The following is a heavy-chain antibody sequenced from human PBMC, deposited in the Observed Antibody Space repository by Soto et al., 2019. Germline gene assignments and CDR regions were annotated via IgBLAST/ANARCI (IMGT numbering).Heavy chain of an antibody. CDR3: ARARANVAPNWFDP. CDR1: GYTFSDYY. V-gene: IGHV1-2*04. D-gene: IGHD5-12*01. Sequence: QVQLVQSGAGVKKPGASVKVSCKASGYTFSDYYVHWVRQAPGQGLEWMGWINPYSGATNYAQKFQDWVTMTGDASVSTAYLELTTLVSDDTAVYYCARARANVAPNWFDPWGQGTLVIVSS. CDR2: INPYSGAT. J-gene: IGHJ5*02.